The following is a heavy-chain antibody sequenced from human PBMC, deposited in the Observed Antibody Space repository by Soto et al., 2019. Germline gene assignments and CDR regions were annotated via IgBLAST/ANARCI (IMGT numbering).Heavy chain of an antibody. CDR3: ARDVSSLHYDYVWGSFFDY. J-gene: IGHJ4*02. CDR1: GYTFTSYY. D-gene: IGHD3-16*01. Sequence: ASVKVSCKASGYTFTSYYMHWVRQAPGQGLEWMGIINPSGGSTSYAQKFQGRVTMTRDTSTSTVYMELSSLRSEDTAVYYCARDVSSLHYDYVWGSFFDYWGQGTPVTVSS. CDR2: INPSGGST. V-gene: IGHV1-46*01.